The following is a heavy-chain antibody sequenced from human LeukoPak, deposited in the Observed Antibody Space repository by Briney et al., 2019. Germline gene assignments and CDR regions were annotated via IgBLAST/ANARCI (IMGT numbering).Heavy chain of an antibody. CDR1: GGTFSSYA. V-gene: IGHV1-69*13. CDR2: IIPIFGTA. J-gene: IGHJ4*02. Sequence: SVKVSCKASGGTFSSYAISWVRQAPGQGLEWMGGIIPIFGTANYAQKFQGRVTITADESTSTAYMELSSLRSEDTAVYYCASEPLAGAGAFDYWGQGTLVTVSS. CDR3: ASEPLAGAGAFDY. D-gene: IGHD1-14*01.